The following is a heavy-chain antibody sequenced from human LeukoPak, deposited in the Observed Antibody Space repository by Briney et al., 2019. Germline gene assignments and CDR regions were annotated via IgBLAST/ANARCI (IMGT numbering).Heavy chain of an antibody. CDR1: GITFSSYG. CDR3: AKVRWDNSGWYYLDS. J-gene: IGHJ4*02. V-gene: IGHV3-23*01. CDR2: ISHTGGSP. Sequence: GGSLRLSCAASGITFSSYGMSWVRQVPGKGLEWVSSISHTGGSPYYADSVKGRFTISRDNSKSTLLLQMNSLRAEDTAVYYCAKVRWDNSGWYYLDSWGQGTLVTVSS. D-gene: IGHD6-19*01.